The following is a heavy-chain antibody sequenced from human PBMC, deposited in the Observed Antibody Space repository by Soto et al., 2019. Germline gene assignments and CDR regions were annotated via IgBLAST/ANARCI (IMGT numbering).Heavy chain of an antibody. CDR2: ISSSGSTI. Sequence: PGGSLRLSCAASGFTFSDYYMSWIRQAPGKGLEWVSYISSSGSTIYYADSVKGRFTISRDNAKNSLYLQMNSLRAEDTAVYYCASEEQWLVLGDFQHWGQGTLVTVSS. CDR3: ASEEQWLVLGDFQH. D-gene: IGHD6-19*01. J-gene: IGHJ1*01. CDR1: GFTFSDYY. V-gene: IGHV3-11*01.